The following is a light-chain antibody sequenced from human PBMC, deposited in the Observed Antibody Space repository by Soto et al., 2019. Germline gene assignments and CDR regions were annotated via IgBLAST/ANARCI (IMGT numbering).Light chain of an antibody. CDR1: QSVTSN. V-gene: IGKV3-15*01. Sequence: EIVLTQSPGPLSSSPGERVTLSCRASQSVTSNYLAWYQQKPGQAPRLVLLRISTRAIGVPARFSGSGSETEFTLTISGLQSEDSGVYYCLQHYAWPWTFGQGTKVDIK. CDR3: LQHYAWPWT. CDR2: RIS. J-gene: IGKJ1*01.